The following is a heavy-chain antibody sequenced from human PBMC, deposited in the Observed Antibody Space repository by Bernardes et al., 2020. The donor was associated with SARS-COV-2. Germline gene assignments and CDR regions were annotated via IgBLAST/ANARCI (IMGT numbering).Heavy chain of an antibody. CDR1: GFTFSSYA. Sequence: GGSLRLSRAASGFTFSSYAMSWVRQAPGKGLEWVSAISGSGGSTYYADSVKGRFTISRDNSKNTLYLQMNSLRAEDTAVYYCAKGARIVVVPGKNWFDPWGQGTLVTVSS. D-gene: IGHD2-2*01. V-gene: IGHV3-23*01. J-gene: IGHJ5*02. CDR2: ISGSGGST. CDR3: AKGARIVVVPGKNWFDP.